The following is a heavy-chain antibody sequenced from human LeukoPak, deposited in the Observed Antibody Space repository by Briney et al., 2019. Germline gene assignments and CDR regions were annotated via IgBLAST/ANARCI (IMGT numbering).Heavy chain of an antibody. Sequence: KYGESLKISCEASGYTFTQQWIGWGREMPGAGLEWVGIIYPRDSDTIYSPSFQGHVTISADTSINTAYLEWRSLEASDTAMYYCARHSDVVGAIWGQGTQVTVSS. J-gene: IGHJ4*02. CDR3: ARHSDVVGAI. V-gene: IGHV5-51*01. CDR2: IYPRDSDT. D-gene: IGHD3-16*01. CDR1: GYTFTQQW.